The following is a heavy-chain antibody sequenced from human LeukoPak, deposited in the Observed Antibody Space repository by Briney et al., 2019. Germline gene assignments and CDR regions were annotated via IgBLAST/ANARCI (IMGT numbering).Heavy chain of an antibody. D-gene: IGHD2/OR15-2a*01. J-gene: IGHJ6*02. CDR3: ARETLRGMDV. Sequence: PGGSLRLSCVVSGFTFSSYEMNWVRQAPGKGLEWVSVIYSGGSTYYADSVKGRFTISRDNSKNTLYLQMNSLRAEDTAVYYCARETLRGMDVWGQGTTVTVSS. CDR1: GFTFSSYE. CDR2: IYSGGST. V-gene: IGHV3-53*01.